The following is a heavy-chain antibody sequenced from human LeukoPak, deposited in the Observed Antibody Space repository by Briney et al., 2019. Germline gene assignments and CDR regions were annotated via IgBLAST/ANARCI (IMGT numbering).Heavy chain of an antibody. CDR2: IIPILGIA. Sequence: SVKVSCKASGGTFSSYAISWVRQAPGQRLEWMGRIIPILGIANYAQKFQGRVTITADKSTSTAYMELSSLRSEDTAVYYCARARGVIHCGMDVWGQGTTVTVSS. V-gene: IGHV1-69*04. D-gene: IGHD3-10*01. CDR1: GGTFSSYA. CDR3: ARARGVIHCGMDV. J-gene: IGHJ6*02.